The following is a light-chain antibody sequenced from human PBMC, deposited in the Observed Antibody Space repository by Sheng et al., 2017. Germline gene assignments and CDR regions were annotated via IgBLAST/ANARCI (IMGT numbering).Light chain of an antibody. Sequence: QSALTQPASVSGSPGQSITISCTGTTSDVGGYKFVSWYQQHPGKDPKLMIYEVSNRPSGVSNRFSGSKSGNTAFLTISGLQAEDEADYYCSSDAGSNNVVFGGGTKLTVL. CDR3: SSDAGSNNVV. CDR2: EVS. V-gene: IGLV2-14*03. J-gene: IGLJ2*01. CDR1: TSDVGGYKF.